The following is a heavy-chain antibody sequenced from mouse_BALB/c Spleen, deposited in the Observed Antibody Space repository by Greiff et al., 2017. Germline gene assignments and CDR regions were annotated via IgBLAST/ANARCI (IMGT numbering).Heavy chain of an antibody. D-gene: IGHD2-1*01. V-gene: IGHV1S34*01. CDR2: ISCNNGAT. CDR3: AYGNYAWFAY. CDR1: GYSFTGYY. Sequence: LVKTGASVKISCKASGYSFTGYYMHWVKQSHGKSLEWIGYISCNNGATSYNQKFKGKATFTVDTSSSTAYMQFNSLTSEDSAVYYCAYGNYAWFAYWGQGTLVTVSA. J-gene: IGHJ3*01.